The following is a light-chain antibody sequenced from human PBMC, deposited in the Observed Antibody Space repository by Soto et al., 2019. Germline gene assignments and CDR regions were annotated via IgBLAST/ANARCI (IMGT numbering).Light chain of an antibody. J-gene: IGLJ2*01. Sequence: QAVVTQEPSMTVSPGETVTLTCGSSTGGVTSGHWPYWFQQKAGQAPRTLIYDATNKHSWTPARFSGSLLGGKAALTLSGAQPEDEAEYYCSLSFGGTVVFGGGTKLTVL. V-gene: IGLV7-46*01. CDR1: TGGVTSGHW. CDR3: SLSFGGTVV. CDR2: DAT.